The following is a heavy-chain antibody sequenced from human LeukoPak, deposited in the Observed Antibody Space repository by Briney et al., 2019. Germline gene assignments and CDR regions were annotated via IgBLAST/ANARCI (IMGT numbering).Heavy chain of an antibody. CDR1: GFTFSSYS. CDR2: ISSSSSYI. D-gene: IGHD3-9*01. V-gene: IGHV3-21*01. J-gene: IGHJ4*02. CDR3: ASTSSRRDILTGYNPSDY. Sequence: KTGRSLRLSCAASGFTFSSYSMNWVRQAPGKGLEWVSSISSSSSYIYYADSVKGQFTISRDNAKNSLYLQMNSLRAEDTAVYYCASTSSRRDILTGYNPSDYWGQGTLVTVSS.